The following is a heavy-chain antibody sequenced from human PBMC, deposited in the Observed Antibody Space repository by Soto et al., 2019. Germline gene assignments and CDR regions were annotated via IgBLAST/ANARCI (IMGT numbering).Heavy chain of an antibody. CDR2: IYYSGST. Sequence: SETLSLTCTVSGGSISSYYWSWIRQPPGKGLEWIGYIYYSGSTNYSPSLKSRVTISVDTSKNQFSLKLSSVTAADTAVYYCARGLIRLFDYWGQGTLVTVSS. CDR3: ARGLIRLFDY. J-gene: IGHJ4*02. D-gene: IGHD2-21*01. CDR1: GGSISSYY. V-gene: IGHV4-59*01.